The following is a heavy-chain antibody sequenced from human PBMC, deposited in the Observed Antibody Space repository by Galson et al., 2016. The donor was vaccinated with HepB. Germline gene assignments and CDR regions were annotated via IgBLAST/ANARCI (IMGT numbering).Heavy chain of an antibody. CDR3: ARIRWSGSHLDAFDF. CDR2: IDWDDDK. V-gene: IGHV2-70*01. J-gene: IGHJ3*01. CDR1: GFSLSTSGMC. Sequence: PALVKPTQTLTLTCTFSGFSLSTSGMCVIWIRQPPGKALEWLALIDWDDDKFYRTSLRARLTISKDTSKDQVVLRMTNMDPVDTATYYCARIRWSGSHLDAFDFGGRGTTVTVSS. D-gene: IGHD1-26*01.